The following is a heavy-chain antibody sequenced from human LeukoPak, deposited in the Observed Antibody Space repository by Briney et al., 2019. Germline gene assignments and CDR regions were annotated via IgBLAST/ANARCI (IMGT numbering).Heavy chain of an antibody. J-gene: IGHJ4*02. V-gene: IGHV1-18*01. Sequence: ASVKVSCKPSGYTFTTYGINWVRQAPGQGLEWIGWISASNGNTNYGQKVQGRVTMTTDTSTSTAYMDLRSLRSDDTAVYYCARAGATVTSHFDYWGQGTPVTVSS. CDR1: GYTFTTYG. CDR2: ISASNGNT. CDR3: ARAGATVTSHFDY. D-gene: IGHD4-11*01.